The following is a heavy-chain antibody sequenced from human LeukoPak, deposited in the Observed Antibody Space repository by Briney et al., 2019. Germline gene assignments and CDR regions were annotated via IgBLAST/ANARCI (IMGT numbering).Heavy chain of an antibody. CDR3: ARDGPLPASTYYYGMDV. Sequence: SQTLSLTCAVSGGSISSGGYSWSWIRQPPGKGLEWIGYIYHSGSTYYNPSLKSRVTISVDRSENQFSLKLSSVTAADTAVYYCARDGPLPASTYYYGMDVWGQGTTVTVSS. CDR1: GGSISSGGYS. J-gene: IGHJ6*02. V-gene: IGHV4-30-2*01. CDR2: IYHSGST.